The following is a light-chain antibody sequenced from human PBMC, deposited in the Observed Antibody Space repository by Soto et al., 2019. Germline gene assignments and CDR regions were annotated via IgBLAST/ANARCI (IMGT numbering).Light chain of an antibody. CDR3: QQYYNWPPWT. J-gene: IGKJ1*01. CDR2: RAS. Sequence: IVLTQSPANLSVSPGERATLSCSASESVSDDLAWYQQKPGRAPRLLIYRASTRAAGVSARISGSGSGTEFTLSISSLQPEDSAVYYCQQYYNWPPWTFGQGTKVDIK. V-gene: IGKV3-15*01. CDR1: ESVSDD.